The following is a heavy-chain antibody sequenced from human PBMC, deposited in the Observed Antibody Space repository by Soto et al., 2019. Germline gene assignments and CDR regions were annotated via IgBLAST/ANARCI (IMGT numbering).Heavy chain of an antibody. CDR2: IYWDDDE. D-gene: IGHD1-26*01. Sequence: QITLKESGPTLVKSTQTLTLTCTFSGFSLTTYGEGVGWVRQSPGEALEWLALIYWDDDERYSPSLKTRVTITKDISRNQVVLAMTSMEPVDTGTYFCAHSRNLITEDAQVGYFDYWGQGT. CDR3: AHSRNLITEDAQVGYFDY. CDR1: GFSLTTYGEG. V-gene: IGHV2-5*02. J-gene: IGHJ4*02.